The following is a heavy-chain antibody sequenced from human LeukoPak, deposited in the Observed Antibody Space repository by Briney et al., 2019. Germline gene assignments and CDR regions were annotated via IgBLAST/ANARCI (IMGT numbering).Heavy chain of an antibody. Sequence: SETLSLTCAVYGGSFSGYYWSWIRQPPGKGLEWIGEINHSGSTTYNPSLKSRVTMSIDTSKIQFSLKLSSMTAADTAVYYCARGFSHWGQGTLVTVSS. CDR2: INHSGST. CDR1: GGSFSGYY. V-gene: IGHV4-34*01. J-gene: IGHJ4*02. CDR3: ARGFSH.